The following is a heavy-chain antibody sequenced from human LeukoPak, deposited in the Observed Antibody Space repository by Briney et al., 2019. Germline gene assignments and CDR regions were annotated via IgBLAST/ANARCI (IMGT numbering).Heavy chain of an antibody. Sequence: GGSLRLSCAASGFTVSSNYMSWVRQAPGKGLEWVSVIYSGGSTYYADSVKGRFTISRDNSKNTLYLQMNSLRAEDTAVYYCARGSDFWSGSHYWGQGTLVTVSS. CDR2: IYSGGST. J-gene: IGHJ4*02. V-gene: IGHV3-53*01. CDR3: ARGSDFWSGSHY. D-gene: IGHD3-3*01. CDR1: GFTVSSNY.